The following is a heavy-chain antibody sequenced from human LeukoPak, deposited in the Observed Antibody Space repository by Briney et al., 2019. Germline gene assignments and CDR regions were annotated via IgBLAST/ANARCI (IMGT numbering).Heavy chain of an antibody. J-gene: IGHJ4*02. V-gene: IGHV3-33*01. CDR3: AREARTGVPTHVAGVY. CDR2: IWYDGSNK. Sequence: GGSLRLSCAASGFIFSSYGMHWVRQTAGKGLEWVAVIWYDGSNKDYADSVKGRFTISRDNSKNTLYLQMNSLRAEDTAVYYCAREARTGVPTHVAGVYWGQGTLVTVSS. CDR1: GFIFSSYG. D-gene: IGHD3/OR15-3a*01.